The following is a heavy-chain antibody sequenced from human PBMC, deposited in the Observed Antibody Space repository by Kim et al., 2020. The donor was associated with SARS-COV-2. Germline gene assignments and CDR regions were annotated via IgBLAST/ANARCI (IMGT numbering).Heavy chain of an antibody. D-gene: IGHD3-10*01. Sequence: ASVKVSCKASGYTFTGYYMHWVRQAPGQGLEWMGWINPNSGGTNYAQKFQGWVTMTRDTSISTAYMELSRLRSDDTAVYYCARVGRVSGSYYSGMDVWGQGTTVTVSS. V-gene: IGHV1-2*04. CDR1: GYTFTGYY. CDR3: ARVGRVSGSYYSGMDV. CDR2: INPNSGGT. J-gene: IGHJ6*02.